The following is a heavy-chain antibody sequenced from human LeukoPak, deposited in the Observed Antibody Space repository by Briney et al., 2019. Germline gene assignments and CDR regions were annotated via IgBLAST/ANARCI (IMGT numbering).Heavy chain of an antibody. J-gene: IGHJ4*02. CDR2: ISYDGSNK. CDR1: GFTFSNYG. CDR3: AKDRRSGIVVAGTTDY. Sequence: GGSLRLSCAPSGFTFSNYGMHWVRQAPGKGLEWVAVISYDGSNKYYADSVKGRFTISRDNSKNTLYLQMNSLRAEDTAEYYRAKDRRSGIVVAGTTDYWGQGTLVTVSS. D-gene: IGHD6-19*01. V-gene: IGHV3-30*18.